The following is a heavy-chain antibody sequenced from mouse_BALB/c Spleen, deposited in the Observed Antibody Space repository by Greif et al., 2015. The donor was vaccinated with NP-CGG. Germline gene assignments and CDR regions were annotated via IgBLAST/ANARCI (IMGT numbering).Heavy chain of an antibody. D-gene: IGHD2-10*01. CDR1: GYSFTGYT. CDR2: INPYNGGI. CDR3: ARDAYYGTHYYAMDY. Sequence: EVQLQQSGPELVKPGASMKISCKASGYSFTGYTMNWVQQSHGKNLEWIGLINPYNGGISYNQKFKGKATLTVDKSSSTAYMDLLSLTSEDSAVYYCARDAYYGTHYYAMDYWGQGTSVTVSS. V-gene: IGHV1S135*01. J-gene: IGHJ4*01.